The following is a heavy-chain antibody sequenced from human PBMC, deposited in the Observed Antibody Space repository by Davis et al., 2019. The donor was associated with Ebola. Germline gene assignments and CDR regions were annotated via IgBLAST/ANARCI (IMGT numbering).Heavy chain of an antibody. D-gene: IGHD5-18*01. J-gene: IGHJ4*02. V-gene: IGHV4-30-4*07. Sequence: SETLSLTCAVSGGSISSGGYSWSWIRQPPGKGLEWIGYTYYSGCTHYNPSLKSRVTISGDTSRNQFSLKLSSVTAADTAVYYCARVASYGDYFDYWGLGTLVTVSS. CDR1: GGSISSGGYS. CDR3: ARVASYGDYFDY. CDR2: TYYSGCT.